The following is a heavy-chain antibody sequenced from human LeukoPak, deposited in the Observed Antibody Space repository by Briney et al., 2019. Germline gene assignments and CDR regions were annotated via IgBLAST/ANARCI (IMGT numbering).Heavy chain of an antibody. D-gene: IGHD3-10*01. V-gene: IGHV3-43D*03. CDR2: ISWEGGST. Sequence: GGSLRLSCAASGFTFDDYAMHWVRQAPAKGLEWVSVISWEGGSTYYADSVKGRFTISRDNSKNSLYLQMNSLRAEDTALYYCVKDRHYGSGSSTYFDYWGQGTLVTVSS. CDR1: GFTFDDYA. CDR3: VKDRHYGSGSSTYFDY. J-gene: IGHJ4*02.